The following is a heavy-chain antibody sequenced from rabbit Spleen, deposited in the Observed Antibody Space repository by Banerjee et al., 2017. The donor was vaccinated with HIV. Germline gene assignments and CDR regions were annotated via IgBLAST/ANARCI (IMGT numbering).Heavy chain of an antibody. CDR3: VRDKASISGDYGPWYFDL. CDR1: GFDFSSYG. Sequence: QLEESGGGLVQPGGSLKLSCKASGFDFSSYGVSWVRQAPGKGLEWVAIIFPGMSWTNYASWVNGRFTVSSHNAQNTLYLQLNSLTAADTATYFCVRDKASISGDYGPWYFDLWGQGTLVTVS. V-gene: IGHV1S7*01. CDR2: IFPGMSWT. D-gene: IGHD1-1*01. J-gene: IGHJ4*01.